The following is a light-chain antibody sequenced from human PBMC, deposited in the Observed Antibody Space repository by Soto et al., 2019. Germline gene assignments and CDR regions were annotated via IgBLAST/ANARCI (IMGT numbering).Light chain of an antibody. CDR1: QSVGSF. J-gene: IGKJ5*01. CDR2: GAS. Sequence: EIVLTQSPATLSLSPGERATLSSRASQSVGSFLAWYQQTPGQAPRLLIYGASSRATGIPARFSGSGSGTDFTLTISRLEPEDFAVYYCQQRSNWPITFGQGTRLEIK. V-gene: IGKV3-11*01. CDR3: QQRSNWPIT.